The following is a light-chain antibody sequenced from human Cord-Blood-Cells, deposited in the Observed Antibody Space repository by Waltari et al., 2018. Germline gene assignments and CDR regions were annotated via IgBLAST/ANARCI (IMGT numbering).Light chain of an antibody. J-gene: IGKJ1*01. CDR2: KAS. V-gene: IGKV1-5*03. Sequence: DIQMTQSPSTLSASVGDRVPITCRASQSISSWLAWYQQKPGKAPKLLIYKASSLESGVPSRFSGSGSGTEFTLTISSLQPDDFATYYCQQYNSYSWTFGQGTKVEI. CDR1: QSISSW. CDR3: QQYNSYSWT.